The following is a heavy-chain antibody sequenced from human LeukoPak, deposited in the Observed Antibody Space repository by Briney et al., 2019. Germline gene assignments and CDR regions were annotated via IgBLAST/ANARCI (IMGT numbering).Heavy chain of an antibody. D-gene: IGHD3-10*01. J-gene: IGHJ4*02. Sequence: SVKVSCKASGFTFTSSAMQWVRQARGQRLEWIGWIVVGSGNTNYAQKFQERVTITRDMSTSTAYMELSSLRPEDTALYYCARAMVRGVIPYWGQGTLVTVSS. V-gene: IGHV1-58*02. CDR1: GFTFTSSA. CDR2: IVVGSGNT. CDR3: ARAMVRGVIPY.